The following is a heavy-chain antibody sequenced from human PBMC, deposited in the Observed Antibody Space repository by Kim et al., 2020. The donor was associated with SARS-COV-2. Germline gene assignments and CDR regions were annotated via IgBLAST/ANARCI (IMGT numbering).Heavy chain of an antibody. CDR1: GGSFSGYY. D-gene: IGHD6-6*01. J-gene: IGHJ4*02. CDR2: INHSGST. CDR3: ARGRAGIAARPPFDY. Sequence: SETLSLTCAVYGGSFSGYYWSWIRQPPGKGLEWIGEINHSGSTNYNPSLKSRATISVDTSKNQFSLKLSSVTAADTAVYYCARGRAGIAARPPFDYWGQGTLVTVSS. V-gene: IGHV4-34*01.